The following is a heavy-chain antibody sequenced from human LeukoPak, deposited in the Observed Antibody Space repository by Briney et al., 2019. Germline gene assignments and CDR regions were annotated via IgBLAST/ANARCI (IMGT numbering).Heavy chain of an antibody. D-gene: IGHD3-3*01. CDR2: IYSGGNT. CDR3: ARGYDFWSGYWSNWFDP. J-gene: IGHJ5*02. Sequence: GGSLRLSCAASGVTVSSNYMSWVRQAPGKGLEWVSVIYSGGNTFYADSVKGRFTISRDNSKNTLYLQMNSLRAEDTAVYYCARGYDFWSGYWSNWFDPWGQGTLVTVSS. CDR1: GVTVSSNY. V-gene: IGHV3-66*02.